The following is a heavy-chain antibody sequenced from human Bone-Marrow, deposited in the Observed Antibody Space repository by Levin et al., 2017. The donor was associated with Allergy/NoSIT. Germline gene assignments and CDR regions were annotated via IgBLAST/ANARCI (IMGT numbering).Heavy chain of an antibody. V-gene: IGHV3-30*09. CDR2: ITYDGSQK. Sequence: GGSLRLSCAPSGFTFSNYAMVWVRQAPGKGLEWVALITYDGSQKFYADSVKGRFAVSRDNSKNMLYLQMDSLRTEDTALYYCAREYKDYAPGYWGQGTLVTVSS. CDR1: GFTFSNYA. D-gene: IGHD2-2*01. CDR3: AREYKDYAPGY. J-gene: IGHJ4*02.